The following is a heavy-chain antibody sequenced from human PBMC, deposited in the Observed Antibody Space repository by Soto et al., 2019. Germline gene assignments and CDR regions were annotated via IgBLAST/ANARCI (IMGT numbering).Heavy chain of an antibody. D-gene: IGHD1-20*01. Sequence: EVQLVETGGDLIQSGGSLRLSCAASGFAVSSSYMMWVRQAPGKGLEWVSVTYTGGSTHYADSVKGRFTISRDDSMNTLYLQMNSLRAEDTAVYYCARDPPITSDYAMDVWVQGTTVIVSS. V-gene: IGHV3-53*02. CDR1: GFAVSSSY. J-gene: IGHJ6*02. CDR3: ARDPPITSDYAMDV. CDR2: TYTGGST.